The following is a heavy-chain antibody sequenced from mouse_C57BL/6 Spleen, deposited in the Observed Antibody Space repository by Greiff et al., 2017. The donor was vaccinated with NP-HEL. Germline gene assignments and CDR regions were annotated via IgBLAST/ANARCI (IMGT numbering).Heavy chain of an antibody. CDR1: GFSLSTSGMG. D-gene: IGHD3-2*02. J-gene: IGHJ4*01. CDR2: IYWDDDK. V-gene: IGHV8-12*01. CDR3: ARRGGRQLRGGAMDY. Sequence: QVTLKESGPGILQSSQTLSLTCSFSGFSLSTSGMGVSWIRQPSGKGLDWLAHIYWDDDKRYNPSLKSRLTISKDTSRNQVFLKITSVDTADTATYYCARRGGRQLRGGAMDYWGQGTSVTVSS.